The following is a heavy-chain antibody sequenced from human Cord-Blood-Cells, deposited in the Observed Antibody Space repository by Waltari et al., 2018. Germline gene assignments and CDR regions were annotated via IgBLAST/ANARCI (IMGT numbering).Heavy chain of an antibody. CDR1: GGSISSSSYY. D-gene: IGHD2-2*01. Sequence: QLQLQESGPGLVKPSETLSLTCTVSGGSISSSSYYWGWIRQPPGKGLEWIGSIYYCGSTYDNPSLKSRVTKSVDTSKNQFSLKLSSVTAADTAVYYCARRVGYCSSTSCYDAFDIWGQGTMVTVSS. J-gene: IGHJ3*02. V-gene: IGHV4-39*01. CDR2: IYYCGST. CDR3: ARRVGYCSSTSCYDAFDI.